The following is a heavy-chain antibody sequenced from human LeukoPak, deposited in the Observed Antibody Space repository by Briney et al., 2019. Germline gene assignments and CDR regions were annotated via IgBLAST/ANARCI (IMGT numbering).Heavy chain of an antibody. CDR3: ARGLFSEYYYDSSGPPPH. Sequence: SETLSLTCAVYGGSFSGYYWSWIRQPPGKGLEWIGEINHSGGTNYNPSLKSRVTISVDTSKNQFSLKLSSVTAADTAVYYCARGLFSEYYYDSSGPPPHWGQGTLVTVSS. D-gene: IGHD3-22*01. J-gene: IGHJ4*02. CDR2: INHSGGT. V-gene: IGHV4-34*01. CDR1: GGSFSGYY.